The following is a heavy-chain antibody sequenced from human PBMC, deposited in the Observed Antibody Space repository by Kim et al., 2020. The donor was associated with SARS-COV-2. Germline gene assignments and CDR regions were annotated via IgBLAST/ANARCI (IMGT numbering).Heavy chain of an antibody. CDR3: ARGGGYSYGPMDS. Sequence: ASVKVSCKASGYTFTSYDINWVRQAPGQGLEWMGWMNPYSANTGYSQKFQGRVTMTRDTSISTAFMELSSLRSDDTAVYYCARGGGYSYGPMDSWGQGTL. D-gene: IGHD5-18*01. CDR2: MNPYSANT. CDR1: GYTFTSYD. V-gene: IGHV1-8*01. J-gene: IGHJ4*02.